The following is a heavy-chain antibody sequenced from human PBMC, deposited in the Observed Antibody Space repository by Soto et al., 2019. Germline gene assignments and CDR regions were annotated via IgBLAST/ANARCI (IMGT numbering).Heavy chain of an antibody. Sequence: SETLSLTCSVSGDSISTVDYFWAWIRQPPGRALEYIGYIYKSATTYYNPSFESRVAISLDTSKSQFSLNVTSVTAADTAVYFCARGRYCLTGRCFPNWFDSWGQGTLVTVSS. CDR1: GDSISTVDYF. J-gene: IGHJ5*01. V-gene: IGHV4-30-4*01. CDR2: IYKSATT. D-gene: IGHD2-15*01. CDR3: ARGRYCLTGRCFPNWFDS.